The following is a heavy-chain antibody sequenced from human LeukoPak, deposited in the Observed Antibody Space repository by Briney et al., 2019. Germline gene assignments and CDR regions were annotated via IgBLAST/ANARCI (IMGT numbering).Heavy chain of an antibody. D-gene: IGHD6-13*01. CDR1: GFSITTGYY. Sequence: SETLSLTCTVSGFSITTGYYWAWIRQPPGKGLEWIGTIFRIGSTYYNPSLKSRVTISVDTSKNQFSLKLSSVTAADTALYYCARVIDVAAAGYFDSWGQGTQVTVSS. J-gene: IGHJ4*02. CDR2: IFRIGST. V-gene: IGHV4-38-2*02. CDR3: ARVIDVAAAGYFDS.